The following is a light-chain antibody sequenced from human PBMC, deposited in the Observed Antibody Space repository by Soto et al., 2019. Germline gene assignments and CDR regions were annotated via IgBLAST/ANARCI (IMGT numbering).Light chain of an antibody. CDR1: SSDVGGYIY. CDR2: DVT. J-gene: IGLJ1*01. Sequence: QSALTQPASVSGSPGQSITISCTGTSSDVGGYIYVSWYQQHPGKAPKLMIYDVTSRPSGVSYRCSGSKSGNTASLTISGLQAEDEADYYCSSYTTSSSYVFGTGTKVTVL. CDR3: SSYTTSSSYV. V-gene: IGLV2-14*01.